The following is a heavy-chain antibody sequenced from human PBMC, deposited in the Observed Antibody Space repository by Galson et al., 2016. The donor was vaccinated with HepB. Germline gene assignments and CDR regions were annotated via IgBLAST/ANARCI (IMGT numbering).Heavy chain of an antibody. CDR3: AREYCTGGSCYQGDTDY. D-gene: IGHD2-15*01. J-gene: IGHJ4*02. CDR1: GFSFSDYG. CDR2: VWYDESNE. V-gene: IGHV3-33*01. Sequence: SLRLSCAASGFSFSDYGMHWVRQAPGKGLDWVAVVWYDESNEFYADSVKGRFIISRDKSKNILYLQMNSLRPEDTAVYYCAREYCTGGSCYQGDTDYWGQGTLVTVSS.